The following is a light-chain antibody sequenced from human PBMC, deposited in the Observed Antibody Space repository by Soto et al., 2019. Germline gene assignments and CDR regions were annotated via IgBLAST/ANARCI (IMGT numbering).Light chain of an antibody. Sequence: QLVLTQSPSASASLGASVKLTCTLSSGHSSYTIAWHQQQPEKGPRYLMKLNSDGSHDKGDGIPDRFSGSSSGAERYLTISSLQSEDEADYYCKTWGTGYVLFGGGTKVTVL. CDR1: SGHSSYT. J-gene: IGLJ2*01. CDR3: KTWGTGYVL. CDR2: LNSDGSH. V-gene: IGLV4-69*01.